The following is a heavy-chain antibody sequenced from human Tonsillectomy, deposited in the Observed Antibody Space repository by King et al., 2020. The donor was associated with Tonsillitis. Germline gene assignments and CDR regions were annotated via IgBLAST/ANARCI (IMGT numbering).Heavy chain of an antibody. CDR3: ARRDIAGYNDRVFLAA. V-gene: IGHV7-4-1*02. D-gene: IGHD3-9*01. CDR2: INTNSEHP. Sequence: VQLVQSGSELKKPGASVNISCKTSGYTFNDYPLNWVRQAPGQGLEWMGSINTNSEHPTCAQAFTGRFVFSFDASVTTAFLQITTLKAEDTAVYYCARRDIAGYNDRVFLAAWGQGTLVTVSS. J-gene: IGHJ5*02. CDR1: GYTFNDYP.